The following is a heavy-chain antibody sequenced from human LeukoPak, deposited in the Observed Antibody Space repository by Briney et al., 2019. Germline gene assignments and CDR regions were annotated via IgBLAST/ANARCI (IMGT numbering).Heavy chain of an antibody. D-gene: IGHD1-7*01. V-gene: IGHV3-48*02. Sequence: GGSLRLSCAASGFTFSSYSMNWVRQAPGKGLEWVSYISSSSSTIYYADSVKGRFTISRDNAKNLLYLQMNSLRDEDTAVYYCARGRTGTTYWGQGTLVTVSS. J-gene: IGHJ4*02. CDR1: GFTFSSYS. CDR3: ARGRTGTTY. CDR2: ISSSSSTI.